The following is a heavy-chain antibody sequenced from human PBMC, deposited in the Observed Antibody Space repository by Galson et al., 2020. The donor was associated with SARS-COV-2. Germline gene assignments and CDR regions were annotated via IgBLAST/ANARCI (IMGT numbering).Heavy chain of an antibody. CDR3: ARDQGGGSYRLGFDY. CDR2: INPNSGGT. Sequence: ASVKVSCKASGYTFTDYYMHWVRQAPGQGLEWMGWINPNSGGTNYAQKFQGRVTMTRDTSTSTAYMELSRLRSDGTAVYYCARDQGGGSYRLGFDYWGQGTLVTVSS. CDR1: GYTFTDYY. J-gene: IGHJ4*02. V-gene: IGHV1-2*02. D-gene: IGHD1-26*01.